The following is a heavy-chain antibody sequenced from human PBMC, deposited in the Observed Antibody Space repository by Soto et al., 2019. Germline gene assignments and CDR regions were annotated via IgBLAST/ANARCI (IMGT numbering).Heavy chain of an antibody. CDR3: ARGGEYQLLLRDYYYFNMDV. J-gene: IGHJ6*03. CDR2: INHSGTT. V-gene: IGHV4-34*01. CDR1: GGSVRGYY. Sequence: QVQLHQWGAGLLKPSETLSLTCAVHGGSVRGYYWTWIRQSPEKGLEWIGEINHSGTTNYSPSLKTRVTISVDTSKNLFSLILSSVTAADTAVYYCARGGEYQLLLRDYYYFNMDVWGTGTTVTVS. D-gene: IGHD2-2*01.